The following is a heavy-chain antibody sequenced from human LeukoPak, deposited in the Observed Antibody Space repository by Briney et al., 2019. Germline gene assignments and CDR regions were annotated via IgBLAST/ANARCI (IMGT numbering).Heavy chain of an antibody. Sequence: PGGPRQISGQGSGSRFASNWSGWAGRLHGRGLEGMGIIYPGDSDTRYSPSFQGQVTISADKSISTAYLQWTSLKAADTAMYYCARLPCTNGVCYLDYWGQGTLVTVSS. CDR1: GSRFASNW. J-gene: IGHJ4*02. D-gene: IGHD2-8*01. CDR3: ARLPCTNGVCYLDY. V-gene: IGHV5-51*01. CDR2: IYPGDSDT.